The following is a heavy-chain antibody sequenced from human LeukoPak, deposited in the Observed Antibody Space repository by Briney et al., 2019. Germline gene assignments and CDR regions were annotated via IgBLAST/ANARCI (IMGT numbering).Heavy chain of an antibody. CDR2: INHSGST. J-gene: IGHJ4*02. CDR1: GGSFSGYY. V-gene: IGHV4-34*01. CDR3: VLLGGLAFDY. D-gene: IGHD3-16*01. Sequence: SETLSLTRAVYGGSFSGYYWSWIRQPPGKGLEWIGEINHSGSTNYNPSLKSRVTISVDTSKNQFSLKLSSVTAADTAVYYCVLLGGLAFDYWGQGTLVTVSS.